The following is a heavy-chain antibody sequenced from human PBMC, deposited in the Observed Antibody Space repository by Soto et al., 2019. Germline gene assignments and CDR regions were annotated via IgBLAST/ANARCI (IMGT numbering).Heavy chain of an antibody. CDR1: GGSISSGGYY. J-gene: IGHJ5*02. Sequence: SETLSLTCTVSGGSISSGGYYWSWIRQHPGKGLEWIGYIYYSGSTYYNPSLKSRVTISVDTSKNQFSLKLSSVTAADTAVYYCATRPLYYYDSSGYSWGQGTLVTVSS. V-gene: IGHV4-31*03. CDR3: ATRPLYYYDSSGYS. CDR2: IYYSGST. D-gene: IGHD3-22*01.